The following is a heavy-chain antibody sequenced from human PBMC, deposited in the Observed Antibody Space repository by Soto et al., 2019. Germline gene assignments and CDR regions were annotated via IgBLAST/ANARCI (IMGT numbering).Heavy chain of an antibody. CDR3: AVLYFRKAGGYSYGYLARRSAGMDV. CDR2: INHSGST. Sequence: SETLSLTCAVYGGSFSGYYWSWIRQPPGKGLEWIGEINHSGSTNYNPSLKSRVTISVDTSKNQFSLKLSSVTAADTAVYYCAVLYFRKAGGYSYGYLARRSAGMDVWGQGTTVTVSS. D-gene: IGHD5-18*01. CDR1: GGSFSGYY. J-gene: IGHJ6*02. V-gene: IGHV4-34*01.